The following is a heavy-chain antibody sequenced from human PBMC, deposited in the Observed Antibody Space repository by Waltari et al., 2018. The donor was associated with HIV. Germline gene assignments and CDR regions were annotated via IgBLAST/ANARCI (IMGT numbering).Heavy chain of an antibody. J-gene: IGHJ5*02. Sequence: QVQLQESGPGLVKPSQTLSLTCPVPGGSLSSGSYSWRWIRQPAGKGLEWIGRTYTSGSTNYNPSLKSRVTISVDTSKNQFSLKLSSVTAADTAVYYCARAGVVVAAIENWFDPWGQGTLVTVSS. D-gene: IGHD2-15*01. CDR1: GGSLSSGSYS. CDR2: TYTSGST. CDR3: ARAGVVVAAIENWFDP. V-gene: IGHV4-61*02.